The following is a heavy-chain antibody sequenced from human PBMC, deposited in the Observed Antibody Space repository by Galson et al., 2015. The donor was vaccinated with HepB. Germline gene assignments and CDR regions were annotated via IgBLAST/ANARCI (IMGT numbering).Heavy chain of an antibody. V-gene: IGHV3-66*01. J-gene: IGHJ3*02. CDR1: GFTVSSNY. Sequence: SLRLSCAASGFTVSSNYMSWVRQAPGKGLEWVSVIYSGGSTYYADSVKGRFTTSRDNSKNTLYLQMNSLRAEDTAVYYCAREGQLERAAFDIWGQGTMVTVSS. D-gene: IGHD1-1*01. CDR3: AREGQLERAAFDI. CDR2: IYSGGST.